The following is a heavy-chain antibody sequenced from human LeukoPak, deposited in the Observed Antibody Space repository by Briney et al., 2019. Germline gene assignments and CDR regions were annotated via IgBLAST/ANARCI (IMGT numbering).Heavy chain of an antibody. CDR2: TYYRSKWYN. CDR3: ARDREDYGDYDGGLLSWD. CDR1: GDSVSSNSAA. V-gene: IGHV6-1*01. J-gene: IGHJ4*02. Sequence: SQTLSLTCAISGDSVSSNSAAWNWLRQSPSRGLEWLGRTYYRSKWYNDYAVSVKSRITINPDTYKNQFSLQLNSVTPDDTAVYYCARDREDYGDYDGGLLSWDWGQGTLVTVSS. D-gene: IGHD4-17*01.